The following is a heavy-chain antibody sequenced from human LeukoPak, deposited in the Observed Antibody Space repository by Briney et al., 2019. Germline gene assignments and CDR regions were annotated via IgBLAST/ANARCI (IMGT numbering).Heavy chain of an antibody. D-gene: IGHD5-18*01. CDR3: ARSGYTISAYHSDF. CDR1: GVSIRSYW. J-gene: IGHJ4*02. Sequence: SETLSLTCDVSGVSIRSYWWSWVRKPAGKGLEWIGRTYTTGRTNYSPSFQSRVTMSIDMSSNQFSLTLSSVTAADTAVYYCARSGYTISAYHSDFWGQGAPVTVSS. V-gene: IGHV4-4*07. CDR2: TYTTGRT.